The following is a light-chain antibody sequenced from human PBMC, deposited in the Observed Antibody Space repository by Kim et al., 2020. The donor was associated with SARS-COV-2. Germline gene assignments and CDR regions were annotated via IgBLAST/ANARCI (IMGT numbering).Light chain of an antibody. V-gene: IGLV3-1*01. Sequence: SYELTQPPSVSVSPGQSASITCSGDKLDEKFVCWYQQRPGQSPLLVIYQNSQWPSGIPERFSGSKSGNTATLTISGTQAVDEADYYCQSWDGTYVFGTGTQLTVL. J-gene: IGLJ1*01. CDR1: KLDEKF. CDR3: QSWDGTYV. CDR2: QNS.